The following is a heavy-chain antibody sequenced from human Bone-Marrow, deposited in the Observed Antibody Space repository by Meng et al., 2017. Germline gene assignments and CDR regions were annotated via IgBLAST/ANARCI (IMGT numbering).Heavy chain of an antibody. CDR2: ISYDGSNK. CDR3: ARVHFDY. CDR1: GFTFSSYA. V-gene: IGHV3-30*01. Sequence: QVLRVEFGGGVVRPGRSLRLSCAASGFTFSSYAMHWVRQATGKGLEWVAVISYDGSNKYYADSVKGRFTISRDNSKNTLYLQMNSLRAEDMAVYYCARVHFDYWGQGTLVTVSS. J-gene: IGHJ4*02.